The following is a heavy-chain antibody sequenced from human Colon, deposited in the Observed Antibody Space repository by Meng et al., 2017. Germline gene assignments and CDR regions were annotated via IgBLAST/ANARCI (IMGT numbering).Heavy chain of an antibody. J-gene: IGHJ4*02. D-gene: IGHD3-10*01. Sequence: ASAKVSCKASGYTFTSYAMNWVRQAPGQGLEWMGWINTNTGNPTYAQGFTGRFVFSLDTSVSTAYLQISSLKAEDTAVYYCAGVLFDGNYYGSGSYLVDYWGQGTLVTVSS. CDR1: GYTFTSYA. CDR2: INTNTGNP. V-gene: IGHV7-4-1*02. CDR3: AGVLFDGNYYGSGSYLVDY.